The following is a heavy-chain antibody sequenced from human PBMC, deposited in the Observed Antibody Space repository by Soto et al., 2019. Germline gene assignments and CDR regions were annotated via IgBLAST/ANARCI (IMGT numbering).Heavy chain of an antibody. J-gene: IGHJ4*02. CDR3: ARDFRYFPY. V-gene: IGHV4-34*01. Sequence: SETLSLTCAVYGGTFSGYFCSWVRQPPGKGLEWIGEIEHNGNNNINPSLKSRVTMSVDTSKNQISLTLTSVTAADTAVYYCARDFRYFPYWGQGTLVTVSS. CDR1: GGTFSGYF. D-gene: IGHD3-10*01. CDR2: IEHNGNN.